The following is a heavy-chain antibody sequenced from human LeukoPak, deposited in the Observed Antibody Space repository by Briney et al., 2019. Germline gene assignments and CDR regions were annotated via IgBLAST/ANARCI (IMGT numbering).Heavy chain of an antibody. CDR1: GFILTNHW. Sequence: PGGSLRLSCAASGFILTNHWMTWVRQAPGKGPEWVANINRDESEKYYVDSVKGRFTISRDTAKNSLYLQMNILRAEDTGLYYCARNNDMDVWGQGTTVIVSS. J-gene: IGHJ6*02. V-gene: IGHV3-7*03. CDR2: INRDESEK. D-gene: IGHD1/OR15-1a*01. CDR3: ARNNDMDV.